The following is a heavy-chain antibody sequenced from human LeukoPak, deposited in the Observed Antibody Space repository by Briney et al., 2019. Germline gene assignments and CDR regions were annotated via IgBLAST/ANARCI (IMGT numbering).Heavy chain of an antibody. CDR1: GFTFSSYA. V-gene: IGHV3-23*01. CDR3: AKDRSGSYYRYFDY. CDR2: ISGSGGST. Sequence: PGGSLRLSCAASGFTFSSYAMSWVRQAPGKGLEWVSAISGSGGSTYYADSVKGRFTISRDNSKNTLYLQMSSLRAEDTAVYYCAKDRSGSYYRYFDYWGQGALVTVSS. D-gene: IGHD1-26*01. J-gene: IGHJ4*02.